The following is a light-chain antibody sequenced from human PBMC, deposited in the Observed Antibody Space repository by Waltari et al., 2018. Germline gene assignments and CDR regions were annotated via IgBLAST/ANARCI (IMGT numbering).Light chain of an antibody. J-gene: IGLJ3*02. V-gene: IGLV2-14*03. CDR2: DVS. CDR3: CSYTSASTLGV. Sequence: QSALTQPASVSGSPGQSTTISCTGPRRDIGGSVNVSWYQPYPGNAPKLRISDVSYRPSGVSNRFSGSKSGNTASLTISGLQAEDEANYYCCSYTSASTLGVFGGGTKLTVL. CDR1: RRDIGGSVN.